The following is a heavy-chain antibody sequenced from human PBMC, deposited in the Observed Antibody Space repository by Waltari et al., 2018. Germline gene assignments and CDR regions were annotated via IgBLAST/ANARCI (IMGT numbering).Heavy chain of an antibody. CDR3: ARQMGGSLDV. CDR2: IYGGSGST. V-gene: IGHV4-59*08. D-gene: IGHD3-16*01. Sequence: QVQLQESGPGLVKPSETLSLTCAVSGGSISSNYWSWIRQSPGKGLEWIGYIYGGSGSTSYNPSLKSRVTISTDTSKNQFSLKLSSVTAADTAVYYCARQMGGSLDVWGRGVLVTVSS. J-gene: IGHJ4*02. CDR1: GGSISSNY.